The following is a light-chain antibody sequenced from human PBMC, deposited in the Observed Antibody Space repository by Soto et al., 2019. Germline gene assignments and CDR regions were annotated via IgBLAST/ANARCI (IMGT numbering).Light chain of an antibody. Sequence: QSALTQPPSASGSPGQSVTISCTGTSSDVGGYNYVSWYQQHPGKAPQLMIYEVSNRPSGVPDRFSGSKSGNTASLTVSGLQAEDEADYYCCSYAGSRHWVFGGGTKVTVL. CDR3: CSYAGSRHWV. J-gene: IGLJ3*02. CDR1: SSDVGGYNY. CDR2: EVS. V-gene: IGLV2-8*01.